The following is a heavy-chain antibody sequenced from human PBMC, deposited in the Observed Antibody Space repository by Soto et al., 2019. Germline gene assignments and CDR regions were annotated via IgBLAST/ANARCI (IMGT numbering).Heavy chain of an antibody. J-gene: IGHJ4*02. CDR2: IKQDGSEK. CDR1: GFTFTSHW. Sequence: GGSLRLSCAASGFTFTSHWMSWVRQAPGKGLEWVANIKQDGSEKYYVDSVKGRFTISRDNAKNSLYLQMNSLRAEDTAVYYCARGLREVDYWGQGTLVTVSS. V-gene: IGHV3-7*01. CDR3: ARGLREVDY.